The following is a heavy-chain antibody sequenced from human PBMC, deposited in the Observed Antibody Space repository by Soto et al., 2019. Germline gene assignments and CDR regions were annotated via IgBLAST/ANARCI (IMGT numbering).Heavy chain of an antibody. CDR1: GFTFSDYY. D-gene: IGHD6-6*01. Sequence: GGSLRLSCAASGFTFSDYYMSWIRQAPGKGLEWVSYISSSGNTVYYADSVEGRFTISRDNAQNSLYLQMNSLRAEDTAVYYCARDSVIHAEYSSSSIDYWGQGTLVTVSS. CDR2: ISSSGNTV. J-gene: IGHJ4*02. CDR3: ARDSVIHAEYSSSSIDY. V-gene: IGHV3-11*01.